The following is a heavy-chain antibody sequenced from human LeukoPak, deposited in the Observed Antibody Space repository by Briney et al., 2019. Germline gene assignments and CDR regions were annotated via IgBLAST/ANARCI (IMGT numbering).Heavy chain of an antibody. CDR2: ISGSGGST. J-gene: IGHJ6*03. Sequence: PGGSLRLSYAASGFPFDDYGMLWVRQAPGKGLEWVSAISGSGGSTYYADSVKGRFTISRDNSKNTLYLQMNSLRAEDTAVYYCAKDVAAMVTYYYYYMDVWGKGTTVTVSS. CDR3: AKDVAAMVTYYYYYMDV. D-gene: IGHD5-18*01. V-gene: IGHV3-23*01. CDR1: GFPFDDYG.